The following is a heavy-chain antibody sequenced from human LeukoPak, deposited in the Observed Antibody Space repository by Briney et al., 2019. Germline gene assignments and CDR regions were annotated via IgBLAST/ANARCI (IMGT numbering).Heavy chain of an antibody. D-gene: IGHD1-26*01. CDR2: IYPGDSDT. CDR3: ATLQSRWELLSHFDY. V-gene: IGHV5-51*01. CDR1: GYSFTSYW. Sequence: GESLKISCKGSGYSFTSYWIGWVRQMPGKGLEWMGIIYPGDSDTRYSPSFQGQVTISADKSISTAYLQWSSLKASDTAMYYCATLQSRWELLSHFDYWGQGTLVTVSS. J-gene: IGHJ4*02.